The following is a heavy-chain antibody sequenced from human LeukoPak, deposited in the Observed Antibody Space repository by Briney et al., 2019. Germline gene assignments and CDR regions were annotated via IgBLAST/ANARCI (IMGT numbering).Heavy chain of an antibody. D-gene: IGHD4-17*01. CDR3: ARDDYGDYTFHH. Sequence: SETLSLTCTVSGGSISSYYWSWIRQPPGKGLQWIGYIHYSGSTNYNPSLKSRVTISVDTSKNQFSLKLTSVTAADTAVYYCARDDYGDYTFHHWGQGTLVTVS. CDR1: GGSISSYY. V-gene: IGHV4-59*01. CDR2: IHYSGST. J-gene: IGHJ1*01.